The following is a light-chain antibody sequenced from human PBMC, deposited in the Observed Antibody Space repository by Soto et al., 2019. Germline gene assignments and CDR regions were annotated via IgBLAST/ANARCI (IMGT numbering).Light chain of an antibody. CDR2: WAS. J-gene: IGKJ2*01. CDR3: QQYYSPPHT. V-gene: IGKV4-1*01. Sequence: DIVMTQSPDSLAVSLGEGATINCKSSQSVLYSSSHQNYLAWYQQKPGQPPKLLIYWASTRKSGVPDRFSGSGSGTDFTLTISSLQAEDVAVYYCQQYYSPPHTFGQGTKLEIK. CDR1: QSVLYSSSHQNY.